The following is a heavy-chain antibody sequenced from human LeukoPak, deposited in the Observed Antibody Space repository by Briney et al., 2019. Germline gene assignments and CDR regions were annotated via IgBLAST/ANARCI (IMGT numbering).Heavy chain of an antibody. CDR1: GGSFSGYY. CDR2: INHSGST. V-gene: IGHV4-34*01. CDR3: ARGTKRNYDILTGRRSPGDWFDP. D-gene: IGHD3-9*01. J-gene: IGHJ5*02. Sequence: SETLSLTCAVSGGSFSGYYWSWIRQPPGKGLEWIGEINHSGSTNYNPSLKSRVTISVDTSKNQFSLKLSSVTAADTAVYYCARGTKRNYDILTGRRSPGDWFDPWGQGALVTVSS.